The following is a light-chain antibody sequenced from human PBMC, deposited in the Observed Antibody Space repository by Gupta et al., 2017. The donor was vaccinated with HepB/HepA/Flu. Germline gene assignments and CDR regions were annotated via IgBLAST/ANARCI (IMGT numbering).Light chain of an antibody. V-gene: IGKV1-39*01. CDR3: QQSYSTLWT. Sequence: DIQMTKSPSSLSESLGDRVTITCRASQSISSYLYWYQQKPGKAPRLLIYAASSLSSGVPSRFSGSGSGRDFTLTISSLQPEDFATYYCQQSYSTLWTFGQGTKVEIK. CDR2: AAS. J-gene: IGKJ1*01. CDR1: QSISSY.